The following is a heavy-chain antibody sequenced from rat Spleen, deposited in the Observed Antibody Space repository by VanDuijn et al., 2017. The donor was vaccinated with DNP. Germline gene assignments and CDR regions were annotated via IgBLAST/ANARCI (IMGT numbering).Heavy chain of an antibody. CDR1: GFTFSNYY. D-gene: IGHD1-11*01. V-gene: IGHV5S11*01. CDR2: ISTGGGNT. Sequence: EVQLVETGGGLVQPGRSLKLSCVASGFTFSNYYMAWVLQAPTKGLEWVAAISTGGGNTYYRDFVKGRFTISSDNAKSTLYLQMDSLRSEETATYYCAKAGGYSPWYFDYWGQGVMVTVSS. CDR3: AKAGGYSPWYFDY. J-gene: IGHJ2*01.